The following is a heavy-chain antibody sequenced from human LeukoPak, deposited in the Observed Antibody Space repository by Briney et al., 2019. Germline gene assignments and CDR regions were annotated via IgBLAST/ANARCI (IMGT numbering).Heavy chain of an antibody. J-gene: IGHJ4*02. CDR3: AKGESYNWNYGIDY. D-gene: IGHD1-7*01. CDR1: GFTFSSYA. V-gene: IGHV3-23*01. Sequence: GGSLRLSCAVSGFTFSSYAMTWVRQAPGKGLEWVSAISGSGSITHYADSVKGRFTISRDNSKNSLYLQMDSLRAEDTAVYYCAKGESYNWNYGIDYWGQGTLVTVSS. CDR2: ISGSGSIT.